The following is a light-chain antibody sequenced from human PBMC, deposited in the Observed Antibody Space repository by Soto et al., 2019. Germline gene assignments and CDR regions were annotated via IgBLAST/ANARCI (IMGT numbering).Light chain of an antibody. CDR2: VNSDGSH. CDR3: QIWGIGFRV. CDR1: SEHGTYA. J-gene: IGLJ2*01. Sequence: QLVLTQSPSASASLGASVRLTCTLSSEHGTYAVAWHQHQPYKGPRYLMKVNSDGSHTKGDGIPDRFSGSSSGVERYLTISSLQSDDEADYYCQIWGIGFRVFGGGTKVTVL. V-gene: IGLV4-69*01.